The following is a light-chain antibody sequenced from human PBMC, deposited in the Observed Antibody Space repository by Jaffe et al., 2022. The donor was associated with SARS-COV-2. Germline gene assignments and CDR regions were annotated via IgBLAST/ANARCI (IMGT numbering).Light chain of an antibody. J-gene: IGLJ2*01. CDR1: SSNIGSNT. V-gene: IGLV1-44*01. Sequence: QSVLTQPPSASGTPGQRVTISCSGSSSNIGSNTVNWYQQLPGTAPKLLIYRNNQRPSGVPDRFSASKSGTSASLAISGLQSEDEADYYCAAWDDSLNTPVFGGGTKLTVL. CDR3: AAWDDSLNTPV. CDR2: RNN.